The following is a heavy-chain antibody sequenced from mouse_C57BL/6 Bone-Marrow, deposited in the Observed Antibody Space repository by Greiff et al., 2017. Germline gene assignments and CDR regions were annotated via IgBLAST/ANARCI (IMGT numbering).Heavy chain of an antibody. J-gene: IGHJ2*01. CDR1: GYTFTSYW. CDR2: IHPNSGST. Sequence: QVQLQQPGAELVKPGASVKLSCKASGYTFTSYWMHWVKQRPGQGLEWIGMIHPNSGSTNYNEKFKSKATLTVDKSSSTAYMQLSSLTSEDSAVYDCARSRGNYVFDYWGQGTTLTVSS. D-gene: IGHD2-1*01. CDR3: ARSRGNYVFDY. V-gene: IGHV1-64*01.